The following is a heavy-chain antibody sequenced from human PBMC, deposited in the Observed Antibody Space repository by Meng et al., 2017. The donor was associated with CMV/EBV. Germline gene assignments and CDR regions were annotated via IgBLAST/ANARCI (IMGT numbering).Heavy chain of an antibody. V-gene: IGHV3-48*03. D-gene: IGHD3-22*01. CDR3: ARDRTMIVNGMDV. CDR1: GFTFSSYE. CDR2: ISSSGSTI. Sequence: GGSLRLFCAASGFTFSSYEMNWVRQAPGKGLEWVSYISSSGSTIYYADSVKGRFTISRDNAKNSLYLQMNSLRAEDTAVYYCARDRTMIVNGMDVWGQGTTVTVSS. J-gene: IGHJ6*02.